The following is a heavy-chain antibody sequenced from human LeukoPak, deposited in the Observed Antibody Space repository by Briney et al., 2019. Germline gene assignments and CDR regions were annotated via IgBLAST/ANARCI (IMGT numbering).Heavy chain of an antibody. D-gene: IGHD6-13*01. CDR1: GFTFSSYE. CDR3: ARDRGSSSWYGPGHDAFDI. J-gene: IGHJ3*02. CDR2: ISSSGSTI. Sequence: GGSLRLSCAASGFTFSSYEMNWVRQAPGKGLEWVSYISSSGSTIYYADSVKGRFTISRDNAKNSLYLQMNSLRAEDTAVYYCARDRGSSSWYGPGHDAFDIWGQGTMVTVSS. V-gene: IGHV3-48*03.